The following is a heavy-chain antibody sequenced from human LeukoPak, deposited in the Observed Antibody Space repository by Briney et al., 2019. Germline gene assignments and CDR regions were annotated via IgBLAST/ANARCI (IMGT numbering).Heavy chain of an antibody. V-gene: IGHV3-23*01. D-gene: IGHD5-18*01. CDR3: AKVRGYSYGFGALDY. CDR1: GFTFSSYA. CDR2: ISGSGGST. Sequence: GGSLRLSCAASGFTFSSYAMSWVRQAPGEGLEWVSAISGSGGSTYYADSVKGRFTISRDNSKNTLYLQMNSLRAEDTAVYYCAKVRGYSYGFGALDYWGQGTLVTVSS. J-gene: IGHJ4*02.